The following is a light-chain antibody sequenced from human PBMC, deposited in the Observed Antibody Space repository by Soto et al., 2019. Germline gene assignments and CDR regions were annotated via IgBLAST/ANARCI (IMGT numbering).Light chain of an antibody. CDR1: SSDVGGYNY. Sequence: QSALTQPASVSGSPGQSITISCTGTSSDVGGYNYVSWYQQHPGKAPKLMIYDVTNRPSGVFNRFSGSKCGNTASLTISGLHADEEADYYCSSYTSSSTPVFGTGTKVTVL. CDR2: DVT. V-gene: IGLV2-14*01. J-gene: IGLJ1*01. CDR3: SSYTSSSTPV.